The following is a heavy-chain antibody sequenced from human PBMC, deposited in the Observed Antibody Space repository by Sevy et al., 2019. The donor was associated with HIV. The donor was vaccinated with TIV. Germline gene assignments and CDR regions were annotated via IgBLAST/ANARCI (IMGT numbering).Heavy chain of an antibody. CDR2: ISRTGGSDDKT. J-gene: IGHJ4*02. V-gene: IGHV3-23*01. CDR1: GFTFRNYA. CDR3: ARKYDSSGYFDY. D-gene: IGHD3-22*01. Sequence: GGSLRLSCAASGFTFRNYAMNWVRQAPGKGLEWVSGISRTGGSDDKTNYADTVKGRFTISRDDSKNKLLLQLNTLRAEDTAVYYCARKYDSSGYFDYWGQGTLVTVSS.